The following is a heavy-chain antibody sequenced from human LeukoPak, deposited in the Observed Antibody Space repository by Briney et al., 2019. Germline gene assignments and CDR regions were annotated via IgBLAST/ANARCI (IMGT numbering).Heavy chain of an antibody. CDR2: ISYDGSNK. V-gene: IGHV3-30*01. J-gene: IGHJ6*03. CDR1: GFTFSSYA. CDR3: ARAESGGYYYYYYMDV. D-gene: IGHD1-14*01. Sequence: RGSLRLSCAASGFTFSSYAMHWVRQAPGKGLEWVAVISYDGSNKYYADSVKGRFTISRDNSKNTLYLQMNSLRAEDTAVYYCARAESGGYYYYYYMDVWGKGTTVTVSS.